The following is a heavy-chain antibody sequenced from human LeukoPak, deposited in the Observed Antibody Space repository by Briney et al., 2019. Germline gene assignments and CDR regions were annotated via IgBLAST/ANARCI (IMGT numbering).Heavy chain of an antibody. CDR3: AKDAGTTRSFYYFDY. D-gene: IGHD1-1*01. V-gene: IGHV3-23*01. J-gene: IGHJ4*02. Sequence: GGSLRLSCGASGFTFSSYGMSWVRQAPGKGLEWVSAISGSGGSTYYADSVKGRFTISRDNSKNTLYLQMNSLRAEDTAVYYCAKDAGTTRSFYYFDYWGQGTLVTVSS. CDR1: GFTFSSYG. CDR2: ISGSGGST.